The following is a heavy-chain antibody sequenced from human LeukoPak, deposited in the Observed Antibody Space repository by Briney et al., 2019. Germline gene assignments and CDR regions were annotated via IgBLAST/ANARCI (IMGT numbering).Heavy chain of an antibody. J-gene: IGHJ4*02. V-gene: IGHV1-46*01. D-gene: IGHD3-10*01. Sequence: GASVKVSCKASGYTFPSYFMHWVRQAPGQGLEWMGIINPTGGSTTYAQKFQGRVTMTRDTSTSTVYMDLSSLRSEDTAVYYCARVGGGYYGALDYWGQGTLVTVSS. CDR3: ARVGGGYYGALDY. CDR1: GYTFPSYF. CDR2: INPTGGST.